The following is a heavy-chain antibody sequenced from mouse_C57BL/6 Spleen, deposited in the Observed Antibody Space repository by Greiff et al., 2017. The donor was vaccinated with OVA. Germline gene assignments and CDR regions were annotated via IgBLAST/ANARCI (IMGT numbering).Heavy chain of an antibody. CDR2: IYPGDGDT. Sequence: QVQLQQSGAELVKPGASVKISCKASGYAFSSYWMNWVKQRPGKGLEWIGQIYPGDGDTNYNGKFKGKATLTADKSSSTAYMQLSSLTSEDSAVYFCARGGYSNYQVPYYFDYWGQGTTLTVSS. CDR3: ARGGYSNYQVPYYFDY. CDR1: GYAFSSYW. V-gene: IGHV1-80*01. J-gene: IGHJ2*01. D-gene: IGHD2-5*01.